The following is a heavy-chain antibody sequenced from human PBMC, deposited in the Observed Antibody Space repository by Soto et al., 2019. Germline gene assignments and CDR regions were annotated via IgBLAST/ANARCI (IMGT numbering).Heavy chain of an antibody. V-gene: IGHV3-11*01. Sequence: QVQLVESGGGLVKTSESLTIACAASGFTFSDYYMSWVRQAPGKGLEWVSYISSSGNTIYYADYVKGRFTISRDNAKNSVYLQMNSLRAEDTALYFCAKMSSENYYDPVFSWGQGTLVTVSS. CDR3: AKMSSENYYDPVFS. CDR1: GFTFSDYY. CDR2: ISSSGNTI. J-gene: IGHJ4*02. D-gene: IGHD3-22*01.